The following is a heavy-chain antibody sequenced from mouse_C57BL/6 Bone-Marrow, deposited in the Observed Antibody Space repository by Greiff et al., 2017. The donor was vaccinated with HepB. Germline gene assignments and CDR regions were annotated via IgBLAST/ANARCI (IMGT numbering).Heavy chain of an antibody. V-gene: IGHV1-26*01. CDR2: INPNNGGT. Sequence: EVQLQQSGPELVKPGASVKISCKASGYTFTDYYMNWVKQSHGKSLEWIGDINPNNGGTSYNQKFKGKATLTVDKSSSTAYMELRSLTSEDSAVYYCALYYGYDSYWYFDVWGTGTTVTVSS. D-gene: IGHD2-2*01. CDR1: GYTFTDYY. J-gene: IGHJ1*03. CDR3: ALYYGYDSYWYFDV.